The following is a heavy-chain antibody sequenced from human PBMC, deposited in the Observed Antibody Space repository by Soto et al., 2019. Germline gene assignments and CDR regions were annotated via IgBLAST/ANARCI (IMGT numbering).Heavy chain of an antibody. Sequence: EVQLLESGGGLVQPGGSLRLSCAASGFTFSSYAMSWVRQAPGKGLEWVSAISGSGGSTYYADSVKGRFTISRDNSKNTLYLQMNSLRAEDTAVYYCAKDFKRNIVVVVAATHDYWGQGTLVTVSS. CDR3: AKDFKRNIVVVVAATHDY. D-gene: IGHD2-15*01. CDR2: ISGSGGST. CDR1: GFTFSSYA. J-gene: IGHJ4*02. V-gene: IGHV3-23*01.